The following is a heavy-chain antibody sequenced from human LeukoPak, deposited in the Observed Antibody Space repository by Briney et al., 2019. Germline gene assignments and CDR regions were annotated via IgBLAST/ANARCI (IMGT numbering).Heavy chain of an antibody. CDR1: GFTFDDYA. V-gene: IGHV3-9*03. Sequence: PGGSLRLSCIGSGFTFDDYAMHWVRQAPGKGLEWVSGIAWNSGRMDYADSVKGRFTISRDNAKNSLYLQMNSLRAEDMALYYCAKDRSYGDYTALDYWGQGTLVTVSS. D-gene: IGHD4-17*01. J-gene: IGHJ4*02. CDR3: AKDRSYGDYTALDY. CDR2: IAWNSGRM.